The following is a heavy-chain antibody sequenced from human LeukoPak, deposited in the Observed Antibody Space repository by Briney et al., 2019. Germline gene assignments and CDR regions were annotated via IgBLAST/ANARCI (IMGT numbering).Heavy chain of an antibody. CDR1: GYTFTSYG. CDR3: ARVILIYRRGYYMDV. J-gene: IGHJ6*03. Sequence: ASVKVSCKASGYTFTSYGISWVRQAPGQGLEWMGWISAYNGNTNYAQKLQGSVTMTTDTSTSTAYMELRSLRSDDTAVYYCARVILIYRRGYYMDVWGKGTTVTVSS. D-gene: IGHD3-9*01. V-gene: IGHV1-18*01. CDR2: ISAYNGNT.